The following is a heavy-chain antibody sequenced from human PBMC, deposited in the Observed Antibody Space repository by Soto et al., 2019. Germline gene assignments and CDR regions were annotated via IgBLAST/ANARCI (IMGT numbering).Heavy chain of an antibody. D-gene: IGHD6-13*01. Sequence: QVQLQESGPGLVKPSGTPSLICAVSGGSISSSNWRSWVRQPPGKGLEWIGEIYHSGSTNYNPSLKSRVTISVDKSKNQFSLKLSSVTAADTAVYYCAVMSSSLYDPGFDPWGQGTLVTVSS. J-gene: IGHJ5*02. CDR3: AVMSSSLYDPGFDP. V-gene: IGHV4-4*02. CDR1: GGSISSSNW. CDR2: IYHSGST.